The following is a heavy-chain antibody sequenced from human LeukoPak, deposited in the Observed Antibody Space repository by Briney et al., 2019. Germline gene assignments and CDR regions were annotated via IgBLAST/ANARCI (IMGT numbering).Heavy chain of an antibody. D-gene: IGHD3-9*01. CDR3: ARDPYNEIRPYYDILTGYYTGGMDV. CDR2: INPNSGGT. CDR1: GYTFTGYY. V-gene: IGHV1-2*02. Sequence: GESLKVSCKASGYTFTGYYMHWVRQAPGQGLEWMGWINPNSGGTNYAQKFQGRVTMTRDTSISTAYMELSRLRSDDTAVYYCARDPYNEIRPYYDILTGYYTGGMDVWGQGTTVTVSS. J-gene: IGHJ6*02.